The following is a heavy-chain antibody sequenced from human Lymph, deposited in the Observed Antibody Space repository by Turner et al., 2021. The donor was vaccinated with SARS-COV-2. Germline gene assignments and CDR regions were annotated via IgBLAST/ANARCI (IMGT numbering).Heavy chain of an antibody. Sequence: QVQLVQSGAEVKKPGSSVKVYCKASGGTFSSYAITWVRQAPGQGLEWMGVIIPILAIANDAQKFQCRVTITADKSTSTAYMELSSLRSEDTAVYYCARDSPYCSSTSCYDPWGQGTLVTVSS. J-gene: IGHJ5*02. D-gene: IGHD2-2*01. V-gene: IGHV1-69*10. CDR1: GGTFSSYA. CDR2: IIPILAIA. CDR3: ARDSPYCSSTSCYDP.